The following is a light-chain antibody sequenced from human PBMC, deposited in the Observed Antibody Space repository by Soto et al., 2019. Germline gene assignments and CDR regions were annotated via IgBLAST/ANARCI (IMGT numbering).Light chain of an antibody. CDR1: TGDIGTYNY. V-gene: IGLV2-14*01. CDR3: TSFTNSRTVV. CDR2: EVS. Sequence: QSALTQPASVSGSPGQSITISCTGTTGDIGTYNYVSWYQHHPDKAPRLMIYEVSNRPSGVSNRFSDSKSGNTASLTISGLQAEDEADYYCTSFTNSRTVVFGGGTKLTVL. J-gene: IGLJ3*02.